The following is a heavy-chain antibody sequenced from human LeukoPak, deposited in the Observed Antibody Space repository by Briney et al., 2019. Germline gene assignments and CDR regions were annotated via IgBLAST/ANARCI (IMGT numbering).Heavy chain of an antibody. J-gene: IGHJ4*02. CDR2: LYYSGGT. Sequence: SDTLSLTCTVSGGSISSSSYYWGWIRQPPGKTLEWIGSLYYSGGTYYNPSLKSRVTISVDTSKNQFSLKLCSVTAADTAVYYCARSPYSFTDEAFDYWGQGTLVTVSS. CDR1: GGSISSSSYY. CDR3: ARSPYSFTDEAFDY. D-gene: IGHD2-15*01. V-gene: IGHV4-39*01.